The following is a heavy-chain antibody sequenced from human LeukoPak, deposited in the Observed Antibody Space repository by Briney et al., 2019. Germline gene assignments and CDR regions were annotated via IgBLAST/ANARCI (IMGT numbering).Heavy chain of an antibody. CDR2: ISYDGGHK. D-gene: IGHD5-24*01. V-gene: IGHV3-30*03. Sequence: GGSLRLSCEASGFPFRNHGMHWVRQAPGKGLEWVAVISYDGGHKNYADSVKGRFTVSRDNSRSTMYLQMNSLKTDDTAVYFFARDEFDGYKLGPSIYWGQGSLVTVAS. CDR3: ARDEFDGYKLGPSIY. CDR1: GFPFRNHG. J-gene: IGHJ4*02.